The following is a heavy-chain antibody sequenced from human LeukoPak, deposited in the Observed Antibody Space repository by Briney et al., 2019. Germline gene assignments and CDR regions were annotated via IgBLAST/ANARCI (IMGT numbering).Heavy chain of an antibody. CDR1: GYSFTSYW. Sequence: GESLKISCKGSGYSFTSYWIGWVRQMPGKGLEWMGIIYPGDSDTRYSPSFQGQVTISADKSISTAYLQWSSLKASDTAMYYCARGGSGSYYPTNYFDYWGQGTLVTVSS. J-gene: IGHJ4*02. CDR2: IYPGDSDT. V-gene: IGHV5-51*01. D-gene: IGHD3-10*01. CDR3: ARGGSGSYYPTNYFDY.